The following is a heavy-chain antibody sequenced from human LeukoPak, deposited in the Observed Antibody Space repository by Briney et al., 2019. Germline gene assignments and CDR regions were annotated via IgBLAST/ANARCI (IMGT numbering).Heavy chain of an antibody. CDR3: ATGGGSGYWGAVDI. CDR2: IYYSGST. D-gene: IGHD3-22*01. CDR1: GGSISSYY. J-gene: IGHJ3*02. V-gene: IGHV4-59*01. Sequence: SETLSLTWTVSGGSISSYYWSWIRQPSGKGLEWSGYIYYSGSTNYNPSLKSRVTMSVDTSKNQFSLKLSSVTAADTAVYYCATGGGSGYWGAVDIWGQGTMVSVSS.